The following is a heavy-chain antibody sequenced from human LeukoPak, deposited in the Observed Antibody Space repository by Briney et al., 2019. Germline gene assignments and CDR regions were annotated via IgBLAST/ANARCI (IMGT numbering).Heavy chain of an antibody. D-gene: IGHD1-20*01. J-gene: IGHJ5*02. CDR3: ARDLITVS. CDR2: IYSGGST. CDR1: GFPVSDNY. Sequence: SGGSLRLSCVVSGFPVSDNYMSWVRQAPGKGLEWVSVIYSGGSTYYADSVKGRFTISRDNSKNTLYLQMNSLRAEDTAVYYCARDLITVSWGQGTLVTVSS. V-gene: IGHV3-66*01.